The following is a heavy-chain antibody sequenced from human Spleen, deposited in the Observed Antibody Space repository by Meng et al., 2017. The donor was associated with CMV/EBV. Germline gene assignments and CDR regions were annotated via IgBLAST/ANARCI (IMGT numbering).Heavy chain of an antibody. CDR3: ARGKLYCSSTSCSPNWFDP. D-gene: IGHD2-2*01. J-gene: IGHJ5*02. CDR2: IYYSGST. CDR1: ISSGDYY. Sequence: ISSGDYYWSWIRQPPGEGLEWIGYIYYSGSTYYNPSLKSRVTISVDTSKNQFSLKLSSVTAADTAVYYCARGKLYCSSTSCSPNWFDPWGQGTLVTVSS. V-gene: IGHV4-30-4*08.